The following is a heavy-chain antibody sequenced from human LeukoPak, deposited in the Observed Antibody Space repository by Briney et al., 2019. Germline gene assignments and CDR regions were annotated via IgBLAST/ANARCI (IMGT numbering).Heavy chain of an antibody. Sequence: GGSLRLSCAASGFTFSSYSMNWVRQAPGKGLEWVSYISSSSSTIYYADSVKGRFTISRDNAKNSLYLQMNSLRAEDTAVYYCAKVMAPVRLYYFDYWGQGTLVTVSS. CDR3: AKVMAPVRLYYFDY. V-gene: IGHV3-48*01. J-gene: IGHJ4*02. D-gene: IGHD3-22*01. CDR2: ISSSSSTI. CDR1: GFTFSSYS.